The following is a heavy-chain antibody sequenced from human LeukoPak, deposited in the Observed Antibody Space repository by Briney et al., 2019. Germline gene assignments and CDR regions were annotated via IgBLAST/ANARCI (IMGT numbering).Heavy chain of an antibody. J-gene: IGHJ6*02. CDR2: IIPIFGIA. V-gene: IGHV1-69*04. D-gene: IGHD3-10*01. Sequence: SVKVSYKASGGTFSSYAISWVRQAPGQGLEWMGRIIPIFGIANYAQKFQGRVTITADKSTSTAYMELSSLRSEDTAVYYCASSSGSYGSGSYGYYGMDVWGQGTTVTVSS. CDR3: ASSSGSYGSGSYGYYGMDV. CDR1: GGTFSSYA.